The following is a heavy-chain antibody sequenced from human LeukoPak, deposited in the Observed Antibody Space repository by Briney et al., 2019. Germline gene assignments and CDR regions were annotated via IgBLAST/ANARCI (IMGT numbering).Heavy chain of an antibody. CDR1: GFTFSSYG. Sequence: GSLRLSCAASGFTFSSYGMHWVRQAPGKGLEWVAVIWYDGSNKYYADSVKGRFTLSRDNSKNTLYLQMNSLRAEDTAVYYCARDLHCGGDCYSYYFDYWGQGTLVTVSS. CDR2: IWYDGSNK. CDR3: ARDLHCGGDCYSYYFDY. J-gene: IGHJ4*02. V-gene: IGHV3-33*01. D-gene: IGHD2-21*02.